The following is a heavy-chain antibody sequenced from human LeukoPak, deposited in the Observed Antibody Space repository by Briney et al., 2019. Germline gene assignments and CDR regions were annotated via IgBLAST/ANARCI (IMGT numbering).Heavy chain of an antibody. D-gene: IGHD6-13*01. CDR2: ISSGSSYI. CDR3: ARDLGSIATAGTVTFDI. J-gene: IGHJ3*02. CDR1: GFTFSSYS. V-gene: IGHV3-21*01. Sequence: PGGCLRLSCAASGFTFSSYSINWVRQAPGKGLEWVSSISSGSSYISYADSVKGRFTIPRDNAKKSLYLQMNSLRAEDTAVYYCARDLGSIATAGTVTFDIWGQGTMVTVSS.